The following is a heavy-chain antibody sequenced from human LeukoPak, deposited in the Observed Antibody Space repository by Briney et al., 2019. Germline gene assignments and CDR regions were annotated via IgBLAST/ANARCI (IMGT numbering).Heavy chain of an antibody. D-gene: IGHD2-2*01. CDR3: AAGPLGYCSSTSCYPFDY. CDR1: GFTFSSYS. CDR2: ISSSSSTI. J-gene: IGHJ4*02. Sequence: GGSLRLPCAASGFTFSSYSMNWVRQAPGKGLEWVSYISSSSSTIYYADSVKGRFTISRDNAKNSLYLQMNSLRAEDTAVYYCAAGPLGYCSSTSCYPFDYWGQGTLVTVSS. V-gene: IGHV3-48*01.